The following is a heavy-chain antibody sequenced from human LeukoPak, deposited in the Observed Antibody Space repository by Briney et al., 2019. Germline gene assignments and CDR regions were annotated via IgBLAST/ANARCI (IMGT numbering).Heavy chain of an antibody. CDR3: ARYPVVVITNGMDV. CDR1: GYTLTELS. J-gene: IGHJ6*02. Sequence: ASVKVSCKVSGYTLTELSMHWVRQAPGKGLEWMGGFDPEDGETIYAQKFQGRVTITADESTSTAYMELSSLRSEDTAVYYCARYPVVVITNGMDVWGQGTTVTVSS. V-gene: IGHV1-24*01. D-gene: IGHD3-22*01. CDR2: FDPEDGET.